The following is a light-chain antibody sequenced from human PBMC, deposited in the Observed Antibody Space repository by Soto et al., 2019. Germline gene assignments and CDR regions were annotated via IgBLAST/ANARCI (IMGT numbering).Light chain of an antibody. J-gene: IGKJ5*01. CDR3: QQRSNWPPIT. CDR2: DAS. Sequence: EIVMTQSPATLSLSPGERATLSCRASQSFRGLLAWYQQKPGQAPRLLTYDASNRATGIPARFSGSGSGTDFTLTISSLEPEDFAVYYCQQRSNWPPITFGQGTRLEIK. V-gene: IGKV3-11*01. CDR1: QSFRGL.